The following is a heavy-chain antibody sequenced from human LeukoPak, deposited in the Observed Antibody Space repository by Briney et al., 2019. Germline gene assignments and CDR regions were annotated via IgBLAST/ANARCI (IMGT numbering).Heavy chain of an antibody. J-gene: IGHJ4*02. CDR1: GFTFSSYG. V-gene: IGHV3-30*02. CDR3: AKPHFDY. Sequence: GGSLRLSCAASGFTFSSYGIHWVRQAPGKGLEWVAFIRFGGSNKYYADSVKGRFTISRDNSKNMLYLQMSSLRAEDTAVYYCAKPHFDYWGQGTLVTVSS. CDR2: IRFGGSNK.